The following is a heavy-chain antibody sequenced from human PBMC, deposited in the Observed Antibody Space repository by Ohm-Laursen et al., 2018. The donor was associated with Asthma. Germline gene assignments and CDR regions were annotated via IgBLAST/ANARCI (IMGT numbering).Heavy chain of an antibody. CDR1: GFTFSSYS. Sequence: SLRLSCSASGFTFSSYSMNWVRQAPGKGLEWVAVGGSYYDGGLKYYADSVNGRFTVSRDDSKNTLYLQMNSLRPDDTAVYYCARDVMEWYLPAFDPWGQGTRVTVSS. J-gene: IGHJ5*02. CDR2: GGSYYDGGLK. CDR3: ARDVMEWYLPAFDP. V-gene: IGHV3-30*03. D-gene: IGHD3-3*01.